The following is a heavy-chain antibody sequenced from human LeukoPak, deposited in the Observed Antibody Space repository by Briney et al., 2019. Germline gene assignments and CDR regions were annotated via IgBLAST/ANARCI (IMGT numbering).Heavy chain of an antibody. CDR2: IWYDGSNK. CDR1: GFTFSSYG. Sequence: GGSLRLSCAASGFTFSSYGMHWVRQAQGKGLEWVAVIWYDGSNKYYEDSVKGRFTISRDNSKNTLYLQMNSLRAEDTAVYYCARDWGSGNSYYFDYWGQGTLVTVSS. CDR3: ARDWGSGNSYYFDY. D-gene: IGHD3-10*01. J-gene: IGHJ4*02. V-gene: IGHV3-33*01.